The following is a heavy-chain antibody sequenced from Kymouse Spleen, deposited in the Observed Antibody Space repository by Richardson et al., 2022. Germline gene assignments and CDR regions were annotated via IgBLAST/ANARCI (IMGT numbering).Heavy chain of an antibody. V-gene: IGHV4-39*01. CDR2: IYYSGST. CDR1: GGSISSSSYY. Sequence: QLQLQESGPGLVKPSETLSLTCTVSGGSISSSSYYWGWIRQPPGKGLEWIGSIYYSGSTYYNPSLKSRVTISVDTSKNQFSLKLSSVTAADTAVYYCARLSSSWYGNFDYWGQGTLVTVSS. J-gene: IGHJ4*02. D-gene: IGHD6-13*01. CDR3: ARLSSSWYGNFDY.